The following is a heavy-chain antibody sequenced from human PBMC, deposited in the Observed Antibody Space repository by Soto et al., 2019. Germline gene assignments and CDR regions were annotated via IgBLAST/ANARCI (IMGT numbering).Heavy chain of an antibody. D-gene: IGHD7-27*01. Sequence: LSLTCTVSGGSISSGGHYWSWIRQHPGKGLEWIGYIYYSGSTYYNPSLKSRLTISVDTSKNQFSLKLNSVTAADTAVYYCAKENWANPDSWGQGTLVTVSS. V-gene: IGHV4-31*03. CDR3: AKENWANPDS. J-gene: IGHJ4*02. CDR1: GGSISSGGHY. CDR2: IYYSGST.